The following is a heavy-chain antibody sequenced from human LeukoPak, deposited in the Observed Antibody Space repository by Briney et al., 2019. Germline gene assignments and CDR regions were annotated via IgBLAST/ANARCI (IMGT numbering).Heavy chain of an antibody. Sequence: GGSLRLSCAASGFTFSSYAMSWVRQAPGKGLEWVSAISGSGGSTYYADSVKGRFTISRDNSKNTLYLQMNSLRAEDTAVYYCAKVDCSSTSCYVAVAGTVYFDYWGQGTLVTGPS. J-gene: IGHJ4*02. D-gene: IGHD2-2*01. V-gene: IGHV3-23*01. CDR1: GFTFSSYA. CDR2: ISGSGGST. CDR3: AKVDCSSTSCYVAVAGTVYFDY.